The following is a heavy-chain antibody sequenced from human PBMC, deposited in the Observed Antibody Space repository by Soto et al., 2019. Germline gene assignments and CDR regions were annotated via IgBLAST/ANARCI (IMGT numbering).Heavy chain of an antibody. CDR2: IYYSGST. CDR3: ARGSPGIAAAGDY. V-gene: IGHV4-31*03. Sequence: PSETLSLTCTVSGGSISSGGYYWSWIRQHPGKGLEWIGYIYYSGSTYYNPSLKSRVTISVDTSKNQFSLKLSSVTAADTAVYYCARGSPGIAAAGDYWGQGTLVTVSS. J-gene: IGHJ4*02. CDR1: GGSISSGGYY. D-gene: IGHD6-13*01.